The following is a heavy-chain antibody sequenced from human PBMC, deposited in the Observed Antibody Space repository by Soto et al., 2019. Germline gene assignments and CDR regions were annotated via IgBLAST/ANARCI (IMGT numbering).Heavy chain of an antibody. CDR3: AKALSYGSGRYTLIFYYYGMDV. J-gene: IGHJ6*02. Sequence: EVQLLESGGGLVQPGGSLRLSCAASGFTFSSYAMSWVRQAPGKGLEWVSAISGSGGSTYYADSVKGRFTISRDNSKNTLYLQMNSLRAEDTAVYYCAKALSYGSGRYTLIFYYYGMDVWGQGTTVTVSS. V-gene: IGHV3-23*01. CDR2: ISGSGGST. CDR1: GFTFSSYA. D-gene: IGHD3-10*01.